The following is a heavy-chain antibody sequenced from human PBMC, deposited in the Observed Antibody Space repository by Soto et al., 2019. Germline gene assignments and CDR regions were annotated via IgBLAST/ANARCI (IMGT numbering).Heavy chain of an antibody. D-gene: IGHD3-22*01. CDR1: GFSLTTTGEP. CDR3: AHSCSLTLFGTSGYIFDH. J-gene: IGHJ4*02. CDR2: IYWNDDR. V-gene: IGHV2-5*01. Sequence: EXAATLVNPTQSLTLTCAFSGFSLTTTGEPVAWIRQSPGKALEWLALIYWNDDRRYSPSLKSRLTVTRDTSKDQVVLTLTNMDPVDSGTYFCAHSCSLTLFGTSGYIFDHWGQGTPVTGSS.